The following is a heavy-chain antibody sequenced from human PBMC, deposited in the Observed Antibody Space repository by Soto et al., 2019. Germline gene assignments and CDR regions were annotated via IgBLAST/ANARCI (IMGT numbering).Heavy chain of an antibody. D-gene: IGHD4-17*01. V-gene: IGHV4-34*01. J-gene: IGHJ4*02. CDR1: GGSFSGYY. Sequence: SETLSLTCAVYGGSFSGYYWTWIRQPPGKGLEWIGEINHSGSTNCNPSLKSRVTISVDRSKNQFSLNLSSVTAADTAVYYCARSQTTVTSYDYWGQGTLVTVSS. CDR3: ARSQTTVTSYDY. CDR2: INHSGST.